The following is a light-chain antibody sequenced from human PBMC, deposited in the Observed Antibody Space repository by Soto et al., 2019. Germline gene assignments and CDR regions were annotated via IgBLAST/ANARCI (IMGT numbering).Light chain of an antibody. CDR2: DAS. J-gene: IGKJ2*02. V-gene: IGKV3-11*01. CDR3: LQRSNWPST. Sequence: EIVLTQSPATLSLSPGERATLSCRASQSVSNNLAWYQQRPGQAPRLLIYDASSRATAIPDRFSGSGSGTDFTLTISSLEPEDFAVYYCLQRSNWPSTFGQGTKLEIK. CDR1: QSVSNN.